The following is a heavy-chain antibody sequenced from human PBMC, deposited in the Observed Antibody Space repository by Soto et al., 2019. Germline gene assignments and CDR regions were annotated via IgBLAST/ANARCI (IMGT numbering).Heavy chain of an antibody. J-gene: IGHJ4*01. CDR3: SRGTSIPASGDY. Sequence: QVQLVQSGAEVKKPGASVKVSCKASGSTFTNYGINWVRQAPGQGLEWLGWVSAYNGERRYAQRVQASVIMTTDTSTTTAYMELRSLRSDDTAVYYCSRGTSIPASGDYWGQGTLVTVSS. V-gene: IGHV1-18*01. CDR1: GSTFTNYG. CDR2: VSAYNGER. D-gene: IGHD6-6*01.